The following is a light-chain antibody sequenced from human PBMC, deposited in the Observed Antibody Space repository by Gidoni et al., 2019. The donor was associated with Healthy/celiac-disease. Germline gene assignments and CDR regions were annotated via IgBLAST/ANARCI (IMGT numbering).Light chain of an antibody. J-gene: IGKJ4*01. CDR3: QQYDNLPLT. V-gene: IGKV1-33*01. Sequence: DIHMTQSPPSLSASVGDRVTITCQASQDISNYLNLYQQKQGKAPKLLIYDASNFETGVPSRFSVSGSVTDFTFTISSLQPEDIATYYCQQYDNLPLTFXGXTKVEIK. CDR2: DAS. CDR1: QDISNY.